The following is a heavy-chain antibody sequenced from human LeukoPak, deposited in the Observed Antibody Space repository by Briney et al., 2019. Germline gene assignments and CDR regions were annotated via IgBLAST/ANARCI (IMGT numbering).Heavy chain of an antibody. CDR3: ASEYYDFWSGYYTDNWFDP. CDR2: IKQDGSEK. D-gene: IGHD3-3*01. Sequence: GGSLRLSCAASGFTFSSYWMSRVRQAPGKGLEWVANIKQDGSEKYYVDSVKGRFTISRDNAKNSLYLQMNSLRAEDTAVYYCASEYYDFWSGYYTDNWFDPWGQGTLVTVSS. CDR1: GFTFSSYW. V-gene: IGHV3-7*01. J-gene: IGHJ5*02.